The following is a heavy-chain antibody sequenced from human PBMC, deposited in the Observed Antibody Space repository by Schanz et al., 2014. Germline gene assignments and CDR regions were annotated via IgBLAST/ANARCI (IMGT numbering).Heavy chain of an antibody. D-gene: IGHD2-2*01. CDR3: ARGTMPGTFDI. CDR2: IIPILDVG. Sequence: QVQLVQSGAEVKKPGASVKVSCKASGGTFSTYTISWVRQAPGQGLEWMGRIIPILDVGNYAQQFQGRVTFTADKSTSTAYMELSSLRYEDTALYYCARGTMPGTFDIWGQGTTVTVSS. V-gene: IGHV1-69*02. CDR1: GGTFSTYT. J-gene: IGHJ6*02.